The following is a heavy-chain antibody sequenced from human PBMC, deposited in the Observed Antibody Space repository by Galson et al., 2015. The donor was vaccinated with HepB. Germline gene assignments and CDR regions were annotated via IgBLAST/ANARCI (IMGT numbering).Heavy chain of an antibody. Sequence: SLRLSCAASGFTFSNAWMSWVRQAPGKGLEWVGRIKSKTDGGTTDYAAPVKGRFTISRDDSKNTLYLQMNSLKTEDTAVYYCTTENVVGATTVGYYYGMDVWGQGTTVTVSS. V-gene: IGHV3-15*01. CDR2: IKSKTDGGTT. D-gene: IGHD1-26*01. CDR3: TTENVVGATTVGYYYGMDV. J-gene: IGHJ6*02. CDR1: GFTFSNAW.